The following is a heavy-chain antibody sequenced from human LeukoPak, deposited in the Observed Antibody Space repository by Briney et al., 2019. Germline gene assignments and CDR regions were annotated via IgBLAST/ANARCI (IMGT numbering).Heavy chain of an antibody. CDR2: ISGYNGDT. CDR1: GYTFTNFG. V-gene: IGHV1-18*04. D-gene: IGHD6-19*01. Sequence: GASVKVPCKASGYTFTNFGFSWVRQAPGQGLEWMGWISGYNGDTDYAQKFQGRVTMTTDTSTSTAYMELRSLRSDDTAVYYCVRDRGDSGGWIFFDYWGQGTLVTVSS. J-gene: IGHJ4*02. CDR3: VRDRGDSGGWIFFDY.